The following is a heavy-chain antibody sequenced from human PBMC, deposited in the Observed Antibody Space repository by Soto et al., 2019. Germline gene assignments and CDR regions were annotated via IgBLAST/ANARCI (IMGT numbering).Heavy chain of an antibody. J-gene: IGHJ6*02. Sequence: GGSLRLSCAASGFTFSSYAMHWVRQAPGKGLEWVAVISYDGSNKYYADSVKGRFTISRDNSKNTLYLQMNSLRAEDTAVYYCAREGSRRYYYSGMDVWGQGTTVTVSS. CDR2: ISYDGSNK. CDR1: GFTFSSYA. V-gene: IGHV3-30-3*01. CDR3: AREGSRRYYYSGMDV.